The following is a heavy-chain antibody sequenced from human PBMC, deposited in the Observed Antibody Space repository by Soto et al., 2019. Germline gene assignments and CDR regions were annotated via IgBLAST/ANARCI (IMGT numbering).Heavy chain of an antibody. CDR1: GYTLTELS. D-gene: IGHD2-15*01. J-gene: IGHJ5*02. V-gene: IGHV1-24*01. CDR3: ATERLGYCSGGSCYHSAGPFDP. CDR2: FDPEDGET. Sequence: GASVKVSCKVSGYTLTELSMHWVRQAPGKGLEWMGGFDPEDGETIYAQKFQGRVTMTEDTSTDTAYMELSSLRSEDTAVYYCATERLGYCSGGSCYHSAGPFDPWGQGTLVT.